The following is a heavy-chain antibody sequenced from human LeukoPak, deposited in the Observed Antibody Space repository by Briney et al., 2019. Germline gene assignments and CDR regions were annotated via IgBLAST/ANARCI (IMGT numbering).Heavy chain of an antibody. J-gene: IGHJ4*02. CDR1: GFTFSSYA. CDR3: AKQSYDSSGYYLYYFDY. V-gene: IGHV3-30-3*01. CDR2: ISYDGSNK. Sequence: GGSLRLSCAASGFTFSSYAMHWVRQAPGKGLEWVAVISYDGSNKYYADSVKGRFTISRDNSKNTLYLQMNSLRAEDTVVYYCAKQSYDSSGYYLYYFDYWGQGTLVTVSS. D-gene: IGHD3-22*01.